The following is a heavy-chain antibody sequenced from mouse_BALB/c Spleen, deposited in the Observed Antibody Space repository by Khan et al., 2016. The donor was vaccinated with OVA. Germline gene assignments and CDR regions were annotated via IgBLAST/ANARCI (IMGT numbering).Heavy chain of an antibody. J-gene: IGHJ3*01. CDR1: GFTFSNYA. CDR2: ISSGGTT. CDR3: ARDYWFTY. V-gene: IGHV5-6-5*01. Sequence: EVELVESGGDLVKPGGSLKLSCAASGFTFSNYAMSWVRQTPEKRLEWVASISSGGTTYFPDSVKGRFTISRDNGRNILYLQMSSLRSEDMAMYYCARDYWFTYWGQGTLVTVSA.